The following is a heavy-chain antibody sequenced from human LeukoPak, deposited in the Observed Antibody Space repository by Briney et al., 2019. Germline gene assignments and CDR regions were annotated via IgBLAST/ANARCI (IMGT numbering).Heavy chain of an antibody. CDR2: IYSGGST. CDR3: ARDAYYYDSSGYYS. D-gene: IGHD3-22*01. CDR1: VFTDSSKY. Sequence: GGSRTISCASPVFTDSSKYMSWVGQAPGKRLEWVSVIYSGGSTYYADSVKGRFTISRHNSKNTLYLQMNSLRAEDTAVYYCARDAYYYDSSGYYSWGQGTLVTVSS. J-gene: IGHJ4*02. V-gene: IGHV3-53*04.